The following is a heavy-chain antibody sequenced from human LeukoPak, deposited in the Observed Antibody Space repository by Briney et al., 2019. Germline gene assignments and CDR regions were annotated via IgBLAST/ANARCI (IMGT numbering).Heavy chain of an antibody. V-gene: IGHV4-59*12. CDR2: IYYSGST. J-gene: IGHJ4*02. CDR1: GGSTSSYY. D-gene: IGHD3-9*01. CDR3: ARGPHRSVYFDWLLHREHLDY. Sequence: SETLSLTCTVSGGSTSSYYWSWIRQPPGKGLEWIGYIYYSGSTNYNPSLKSRVTISVDTSKNQFSLKLSSVTAADTAVYYCARGPHRSVYFDWLLHREHLDYWGQGTLVTVSS.